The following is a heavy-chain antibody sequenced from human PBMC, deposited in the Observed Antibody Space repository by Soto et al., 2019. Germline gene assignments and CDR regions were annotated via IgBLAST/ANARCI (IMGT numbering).Heavy chain of an antibody. CDR1: GFTFSTYA. J-gene: IGHJ4*02. CDR3: AKGGQSYDY. Sequence: GGSLRLSCAASGFTFSTYAMSLVRQAPGKGLEWVSAISTSVGSTYYTDSVKGRFTISRDNSKNTLYLQMNSLRAEDTAVYYCAKGGQSYDYWGQGTLVTVS. V-gene: IGHV3-23*01. D-gene: IGHD3-10*01. CDR2: ISTSVGST.